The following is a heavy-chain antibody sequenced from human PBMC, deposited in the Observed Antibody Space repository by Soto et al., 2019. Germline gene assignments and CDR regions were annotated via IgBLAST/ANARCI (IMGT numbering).Heavy chain of an antibody. V-gene: IGHV4-30-2*01. CDR3: ASTMVRGVSPFPPWFDP. CDR1: GGSISSGGYS. Sequence: SETLSLTCAVSGGSISSGGYSWSWIRQPPGKGLEWIGYIYHSGSTYYNPSLKSRVTISVDRSKNQFSLKLSSVTAADTAVYYCASTMVRGVSPFPPWFDPWGQGTLVTVSS. CDR2: IYHSGST. D-gene: IGHD3-10*01. J-gene: IGHJ5*02.